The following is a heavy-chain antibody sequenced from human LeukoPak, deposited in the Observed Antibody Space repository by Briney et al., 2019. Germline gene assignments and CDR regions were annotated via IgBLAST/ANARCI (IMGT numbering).Heavy chain of an antibody. CDR3: SKGVSPHAPFDAFDV. V-gene: IGHV3-49*04. D-gene: IGHD3-10*01. CDR1: GFTFSSYG. J-gene: IGHJ3*01. Sequence: GGSLRLSCAASGFTFSSYGMHWVRQAPGKGPEWVGFIRTQPYGGSTQYAASVKGRFTISRDDSKSIAYLQMNGLKTEDTAIYYCSKGVSPHAPFDAFDVWGLGTLVTVSS. CDR2: IRTQPYGGST.